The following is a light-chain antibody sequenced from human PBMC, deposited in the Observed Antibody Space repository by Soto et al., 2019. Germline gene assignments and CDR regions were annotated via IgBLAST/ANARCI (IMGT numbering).Light chain of an antibody. CDR2: WAS. CDR3: QQYYTTPAIT. J-gene: IGKJ5*01. V-gene: IGKV4-1*01. CDR1: QTVLSSSNNLNY. Sequence: IVIAQSPDSLAVSLGERAPINCKSSQTVLSSSNNLNYLAWYQQKAGPPPQLLIYWASTRESGVPHRFSGSGSGTAFTLTISSLQAEDVAVYYCQQYYTTPAITFGQGTRLEI.